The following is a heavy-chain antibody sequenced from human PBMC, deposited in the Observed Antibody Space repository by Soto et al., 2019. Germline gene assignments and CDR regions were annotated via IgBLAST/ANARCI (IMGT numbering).Heavy chain of an antibody. J-gene: IGHJ6*03. CDR3: AREGGIAAPIYYYYMDV. CDR1: GYTFTGYY. CDR2: INPNSGGT. Sequence: ASVKVSCKASGYTFTGYYMHWVRQAPGQGLEWMGWINPNSGGTNYAQKFQGWVTMTRDTSIGTAYMELSRLRSDDTAVYYCAREGGIAAPIYYYYMDVWGKGTTVTVS. D-gene: IGHD6-13*01. V-gene: IGHV1-2*04.